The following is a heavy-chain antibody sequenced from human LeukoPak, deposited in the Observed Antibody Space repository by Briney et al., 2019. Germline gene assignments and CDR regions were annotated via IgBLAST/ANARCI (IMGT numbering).Heavy chain of an antibody. CDR1: GFPLDDYA. J-gene: IGHJ4*02. V-gene: IGHV3-49*03. CDR2: IIAKTYGGTT. D-gene: IGHD4-23*01. CDR3: ARAAYGGNAGGF. Sequence: GGSLRLLRRASGFPLDDYAMSWFRQAPGKGLEGVGFIIAKTYGGTTQYAASVKDRFTISRDDSKSIAYLQMNRLKTEETAVYYCARAAYGGNAGGFWGQGTLVTVSA.